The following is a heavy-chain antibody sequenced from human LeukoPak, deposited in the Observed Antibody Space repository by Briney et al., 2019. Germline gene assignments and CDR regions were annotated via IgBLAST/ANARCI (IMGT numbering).Heavy chain of an antibody. V-gene: IGHV3-21*01. CDR3: ARDLSLDYYDSSGCD. Sequence: PGGSLRLSCAASGFTFSSYSMNWVRQAPGKGLEWVSSISSSSSYIYYADSVKGRFTISRDNAKNSLYLQMNSLRAEDTAVYYCARDLSLDYYDSSGCDWGQGTLVTVSS. CDR1: GFTFSSYS. CDR2: ISSSSSYI. D-gene: IGHD3-22*01. J-gene: IGHJ4*02.